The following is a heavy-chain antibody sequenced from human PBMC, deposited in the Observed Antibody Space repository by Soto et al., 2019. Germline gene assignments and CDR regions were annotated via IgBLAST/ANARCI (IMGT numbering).Heavy chain of an antibody. CDR3: ARGYDFWSGSTQYYFDY. Sequence: ASVKVSCKASGYTFTSYGISWVRQAPGQGLEWMGWISAYNGNTNYAQKLQGRVTMTTDTSTSTAYVELRSLRSDDTAVYYCARGYDFWSGSTQYYFDYWGQGTLVTVSS. V-gene: IGHV1-18*01. D-gene: IGHD3-3*01. CDR2: ISAYNGNT. CDR1: GYTFTSYG. J-gene: IGHJ4*02.